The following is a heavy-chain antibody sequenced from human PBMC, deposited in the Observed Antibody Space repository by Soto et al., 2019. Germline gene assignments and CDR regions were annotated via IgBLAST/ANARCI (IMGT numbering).Heavy chain of an antibody. D-gene: IGHD1-1*01. J-gene: IGHJ4*02. V-gene: IGHV2-5*01. CDR1: GFSLSTSGVG. CDR2: ISWNDDK. Sequence: GSSPTLVNPTPTITLTCTFSGFSLSTSGVGVGWIRQPPGKALEWLALISWNDDKRYSPSLKSRLTITKDTSKNQVVPTMTNMDTVDTATYYVSPEGRRSQLFAYRAKRTLVPVAS. CDR3: SPEGRRSQLFAY.